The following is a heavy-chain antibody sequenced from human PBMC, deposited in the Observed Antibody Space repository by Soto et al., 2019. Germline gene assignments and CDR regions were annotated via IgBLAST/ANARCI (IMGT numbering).Heavy chain of an antibody. CDR3: ARDATVTPRGSSWFDP. Sequence: SVKVSCKASGGTFSSYAISWVRQAPGQGLEWMGGIIPILGTANYAQKFQGRVTITADESTSTAYMELSSLRSEDTAVYYCARDATVTPRGSSWFDPWGQGTLVTVS. CDR1: GGTFSSYA. CDR2: IIPILGTA. D-gene: IGHD4-17*01. V-gene: IGHV1-69*13. J-gene: IGHJ5*02.